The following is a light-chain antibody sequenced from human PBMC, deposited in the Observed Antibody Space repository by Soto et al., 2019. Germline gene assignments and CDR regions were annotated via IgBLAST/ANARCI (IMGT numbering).Light chain of an antibody. Sequence: IPFTESRSALSTTVRDRGTSTCRASQGISSYLAWYQQKPGKAPKLLIYAVSTLQSGVSSRFSGSGSGTDFTLTISSLQPEDFATYYCQQFKSYPLTSGGGTKVDIK. CDR1: QGISSY. CDR3: QQFKSYPLT. J-gene: IGKJ4*01. CDR2: AVS. V-gene: IGKV1-9*01.